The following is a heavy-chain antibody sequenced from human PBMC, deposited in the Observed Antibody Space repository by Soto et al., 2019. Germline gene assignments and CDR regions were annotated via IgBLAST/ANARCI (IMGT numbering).Heavy chain of an antibody. J-gene: IGHJ4*02. CDR2: ISYDGSNK. Sequence: GGSLRLSCAASGFTFSSYAMHWVRQAPGKGLEWVAVISYDGSNKYYADSVKGRFTISRDNSKNTLYLQMNSLRAEDTAVYYCARDQVRNYYDSSGYPLVWGQGTLVTVSS. D-gene: IGHD3-22*01. CDR3: ARDQVRNYYDSSGYPLV. V-gene: IGHV3-30-3*01. CDR1: GFTFSSYA.